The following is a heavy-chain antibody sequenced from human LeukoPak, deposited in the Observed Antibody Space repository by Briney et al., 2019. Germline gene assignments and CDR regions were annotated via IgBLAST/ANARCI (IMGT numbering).Heavy chain of an antibody. Sequence: GGSLRLSCAVSGFTFSNYWMYWVRQAPGKSLVWVAGINSDGSSTTYADSVEGRFTISRDNTRSMLHLQMHSLRVDDSAVYFCTRTTTTADWYIDLWGRGTLVTVSS. D-gene: IGHD1-1*01. CDR3: TRTTTTADWYIDL. V-gene: IGHV3-74*01. J-gene: IGHJ2*01. CDR1: GFTFSNYW. CDR2: INSDGSST.